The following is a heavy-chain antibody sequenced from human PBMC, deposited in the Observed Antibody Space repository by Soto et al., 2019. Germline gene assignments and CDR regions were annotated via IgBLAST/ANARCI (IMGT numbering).Heavy chain of an antibody. CDR1: GFTFSDYY. CDR2: ISSSGNTI. D-gene: IGHD3-22*01. V-gene: IGHV3-11*01. CDR3: AKMSSENYYDPVFS. J-gene: IGHJ4*02. Sequence: ESGGGLVQTSGSLRIACVASGFTFSDYYMSWVRQAPGKGLEWVSYISSSGNTIYYADSVKGRFTISRDNAKNSVYLQMNSLRAEATALYFCAKMSSENYYDPVFSWGQGTLVTVSS.